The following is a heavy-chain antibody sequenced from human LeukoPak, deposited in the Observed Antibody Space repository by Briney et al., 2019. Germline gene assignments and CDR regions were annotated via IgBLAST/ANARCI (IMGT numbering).Heavy chain of an antibody. J-gene: IGHJ4*02. V-gene: IGHV1-69*13. Sequence: ASVKVSCRASGGTFSSYAICWVRQAPGQGLEWMGGIIPIFGTANYAQKFQGRVTITADESTSTAYMELSSLRSEDTAVYYCARAKRSGYGSGSYIGYWGQGTLVTVSS. CDR2: IIPIFGTA. D-gene: IGHD3-10*01. CDR3: ARAKRSGYGSGSYIGY. CDR1: GGTFSSYA.